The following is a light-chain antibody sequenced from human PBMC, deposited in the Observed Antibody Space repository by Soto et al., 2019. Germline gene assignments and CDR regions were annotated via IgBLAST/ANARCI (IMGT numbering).Light chain of an antibody. CDR3: QQYYNTPLT. CDR2: GAS. J-gene: IGKJ4*01. V-gene: IGKV3-15*01. CDR1: QSFSSN. Sequence: EIVMTQSPATLSVSPGERATLSCRASQSFSSNLAWYQQKPGQAPRLLIYGASTRATGVPDRFSGSGSGTDFTLTISSLQAEDVAVYYCQQYYNTPLTFGGGTKVDIK.